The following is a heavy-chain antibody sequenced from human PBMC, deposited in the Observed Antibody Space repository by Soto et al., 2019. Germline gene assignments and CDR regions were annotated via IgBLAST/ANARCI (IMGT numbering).Heavy chain of an antibody. CDR2: ITSGSDSI. D-gene: IGHD4-17*01. CDR1: GFTFNTYL. CDR3: ARRMTPVTTRWGAFDI. V-gene: IGHV3-21*01. Sequence: EVRLVESGGGLVKPGGSLRLSCAASGFTFNTYLMNWVRQAPGKGLEWVSSITSGSDSIYYADSVKDRFTISRDNAKNSLYLQMDSLRAEDTAVYYCARRMTPVTTRWGAFDIWGQGTMVSVSS. J-gene: IGHJ3*02.